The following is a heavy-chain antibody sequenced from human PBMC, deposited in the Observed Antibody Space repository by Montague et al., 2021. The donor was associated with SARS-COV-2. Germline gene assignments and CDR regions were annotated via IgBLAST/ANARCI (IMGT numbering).Heavy chain of an antibody. Sequence: SETLSLTCAVYGGSFSGYHWNWIRQPPGKGLEWFGEINHGGITNSNPSLKSRLTISADTSKNQFSLKLTSVAAAATAVYYCARLRDGVVPSPILGVGPYYSYYCIDVWGKGTTVTVSS. J-gene: IGHJ6*03. CDR1: GGSFSGYH. CDR3: ARLRDGVVPSPILGVGPYYSYYCIDV. CDR2: INHGGIT. V-gene: IGHV4-34*01. D-gene: IGHD3-10*01.